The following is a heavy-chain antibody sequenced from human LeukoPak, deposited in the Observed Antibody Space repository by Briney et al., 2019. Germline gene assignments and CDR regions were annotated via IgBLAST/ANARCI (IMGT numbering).Heavy chain of an antibody. Sequence: PGESLKISCKGSGYSFTSYWIGWVRQMPGKGLEWMGIIYPGDSDSRYSPSFQGQVTISADKSISTAYLQWSSLKASDTAMYYCARQSGYCSGGSCYIWFDPWGQGTLVTVSS. CDR2: IYPGDSDS. J-gene: IGHJ5*02. CDR1: GYSFTSYW. CDR3: ARQSGYCSGGSCYIWFDP. D-gene: IGHD2-15*01. V-gene: IGHV5-51*01.